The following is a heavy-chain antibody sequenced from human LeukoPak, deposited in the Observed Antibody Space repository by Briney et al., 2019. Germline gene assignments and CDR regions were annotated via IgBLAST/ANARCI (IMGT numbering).Heavy chain of an antibody. J-gene: IGHJ4*02. D-gene: IGHD4-17*01. Sequence: GGSLRLSCAASGFTFNTYGMQWVRQAPGKGLEWVAFIRYDGSNTYYADSVKGRFTISRDNSKNTLYLQMNSLRAEDTAVYYCAKDLSTYGDYHFDYWGQGTLVTVSS. CDR3: AKDLSTYGDYHFDY. V-gene: IGHV3-30*02. CDR2: IRYDGSNT. CDR1: GFTFNTYG.